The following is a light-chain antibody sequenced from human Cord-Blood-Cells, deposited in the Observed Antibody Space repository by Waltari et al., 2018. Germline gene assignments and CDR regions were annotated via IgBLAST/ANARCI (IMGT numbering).Light chain of an antibody. CDR1: QSVSSSY. CDR2: GAS. CDR3: QQYGNSPDS. Sequence: IVLTQSTSTLSSSSGERASLSCRARQSVSSSYLAWYQQKPGQAPRLLIYGASNRATGIPDSFSGSGSGTDFTLTISRLEPEDFAVYYCQQYGNSPDSFGQGTKLEIK. V-gene: IGKV3-20*01. J-gene: IGKJ2*03.